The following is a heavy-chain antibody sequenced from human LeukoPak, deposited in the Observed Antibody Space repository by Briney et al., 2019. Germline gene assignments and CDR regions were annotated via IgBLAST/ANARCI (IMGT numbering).Heavy chain of an antibody. D-gene: IGHD2-15*01. J-gene: IGHJ6*02. CDR3: ARVTRMNGMDV. CDR2: INPNSGDT. CDR1: ASTFTGYY. Sequence: GPSVKVSCLASASTFTGYYMHWVRQAPGHGLEWMGWINPNSGDTNYAKKIQARVTMTSDTYISTANMELSRLRADDTAVYYCARVTRMNGMDVWGQGTTVTVA. V-gene: IGHV1-2*02.